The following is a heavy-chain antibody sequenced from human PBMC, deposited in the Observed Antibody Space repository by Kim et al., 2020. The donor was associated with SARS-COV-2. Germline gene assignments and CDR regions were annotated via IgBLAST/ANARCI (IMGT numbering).Heavy chain of an antibody. D-gene: IGHD1-1*01. CDR3: ARDGTGTGDYYGMDV. CDR1: GFTVSSNY. J-gene: IGHJ6*02. Sequence: GGSLRLSCAASGFTVSSNYMSWVRQAPGKGLEWVSVIYSGGSTYYADSVKGRFTISRDNSKNTLYLQMNSLRAEDTAVYYCARDGTGTGDYYGMDVWGQGTTVTVSS. V-gene: IGHV3-53*01. CDR2: IYSGGST.